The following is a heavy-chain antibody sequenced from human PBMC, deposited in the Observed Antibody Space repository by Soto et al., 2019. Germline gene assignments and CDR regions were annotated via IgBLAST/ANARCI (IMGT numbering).Heavy chain of an antibody. V-gene: IGHV3-7*01. Sequence: EVQLVESGGGLVQPGGSLRLSCAASGLTFSSYWMTWVRQAPGKGLEWVANIKQDGSDKYYVDSVKGRFTISRDNAKNSLFWQMNSLRGEDTAVYYCARPMGWRDAFDIWGQGIMVTVSS. CDR3: ARPMGWRDAFDI. CDR2: IKQDGSDK. CDR1: GLTFSSYW. D-gene: IGHD6-19*01. J-gene: IGHJ3*02.